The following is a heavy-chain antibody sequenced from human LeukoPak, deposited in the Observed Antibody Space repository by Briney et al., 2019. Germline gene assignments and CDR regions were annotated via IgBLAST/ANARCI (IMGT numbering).Heavy chain of an antibody. J-gene: IGHJ3*02. CDR1: GYTFTSYH. CDR3: AREITPLAGYDAFDI. D-gene: IGHD2-15*01. CDR2: INPSGGST. Sequence: GASVKVSCKASGYTFTSYHMHWVRQAPGQGLEWMGIINPSGGSTSYAQKFQGRVTMTRDTSTSTVYMELSSLRSEDTAVYYCAREITPLAGYDAFDIWGQGTMVTVSS. V-gene: IGHV1-46*01.